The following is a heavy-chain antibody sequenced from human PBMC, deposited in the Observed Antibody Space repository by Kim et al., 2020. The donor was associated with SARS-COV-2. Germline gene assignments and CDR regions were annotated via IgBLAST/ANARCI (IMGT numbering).Heavy chain of an antibody. J-gene: IGHJ4*02. CDR1: GYTFTSYG. Sequence: ASVKVSCKASGYTFTSYGISWVRQAPGQGLEWMGWISAYNGNTNYAQKLQGRVTMTTDTSTSTAYMELRSLRSDDTAVYYCARPHYDILTGYYNGEYYFDYWGQGTLVTVSS. CDR2: ISAYNGNT. CDR3: ARPHYDILTGYYNGEYYFDY. V-gene: IGHV1-18*04. D-gene: IGHD3-9*01.